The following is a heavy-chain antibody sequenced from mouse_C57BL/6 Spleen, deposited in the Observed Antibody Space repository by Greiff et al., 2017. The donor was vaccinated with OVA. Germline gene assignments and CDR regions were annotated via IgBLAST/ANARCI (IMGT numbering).Heavy chain of an antibody. CDR3: ARDHGEGYFDY. V-gene: IGHV1-4*01. Sequence: VQLQQSGAELARPGASVKMSCKASGYTFTSYTMHWVKQRPGKGLEWIGYINPSSGYTKYNQKFKDKATLTADKSSSTAYMQLSSLTSEDSAVYYCARDHGEGYFDYWGQGTTLTVSS. J-gene: IGHJ2*01. CDR1: GYTFTSYT. CDR2: INPSSGYT.